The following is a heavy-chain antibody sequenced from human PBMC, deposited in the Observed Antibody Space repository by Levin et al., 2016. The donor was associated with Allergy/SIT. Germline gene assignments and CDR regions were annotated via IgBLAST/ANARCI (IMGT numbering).Heavy chain of an antibody. D-gene: IGHD3-22*01. Sequence: WVRQAPGQGLEWMGWISAYNGNTNYAQKLQGRVTMTTDTSTSTAYMELRSLRSDDTAVYYCARDVRYYDSSGSYYYYGMDVWGQGTTVTVSS. CDR2: ISAYNGNT. J-gene: IGHJ6*02. V-gene: IGHV1-18*01. CDR3: ARDVRYYDSSGSYYYYGMDV.